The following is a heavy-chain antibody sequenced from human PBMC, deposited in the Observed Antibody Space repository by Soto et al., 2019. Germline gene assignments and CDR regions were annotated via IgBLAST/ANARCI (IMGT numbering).Heavy chain of an antibody. CDR3: ARDYYDFWSGYYNVSWFDP. CDR2: INAGNGNT. V-gene: IGHV1-3*01. D-gene: IGHD3-3*01. J-gene: IGHJ5*02. CDR1: GYTFTSYA. Sequence: QVQLVQSGAEVKKPGASVKVSCKASGYTFTSYAMHWVRQAPGQRLEWMGWINAGNGNTKYSQKFQVRVTISRDTSASTDYMERSSLRSEDTAVYYCARDYYDFWSGYYNVSWFDPWGQGTLVTVSS.